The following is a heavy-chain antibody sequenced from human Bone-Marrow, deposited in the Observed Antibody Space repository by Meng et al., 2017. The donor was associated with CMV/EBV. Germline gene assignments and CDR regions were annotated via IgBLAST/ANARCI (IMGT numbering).Heavy chain of an antibody. Sequence: PAFPFRSYWLHWFRQAPGEGLVWVSRISSDGSDTIYADSVKGRFTISRDNAKSTLYLQMKSLRAEDTAVYYCARDQTKAGPTTVDFWGQGTLVTVSS. CDR2: ISSDGSDT. CDR1: AFPFRSYW. J-gene: IGHJ4*02. V-gene: IGHV3-74*01. D-gene: IGHD1-26*01. CDR3: ARDQTKAGPTTVDF.